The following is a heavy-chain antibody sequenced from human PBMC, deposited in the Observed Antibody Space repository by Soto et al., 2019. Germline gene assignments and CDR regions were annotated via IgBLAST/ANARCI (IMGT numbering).Heavy chain of an antibody. CDR2: IYSGGST. V-gene: IGHV3-53*01. J-gene: IGHJ4*02. Sequence: WGSLRLSCAASGFTVSSNYMSWVRQAPGKGLEWVSVIYSGGSTYYADSVKGRFTISRDNSKNTLYLQMNSLRAEDTAVYYCARESGDYYDSSGYLDWGQGTLVTVSS. D-gene: IGHD3-22*01. CDR3: ARESGDYYDSSGYLD. CDR1: GFTVSSNY.